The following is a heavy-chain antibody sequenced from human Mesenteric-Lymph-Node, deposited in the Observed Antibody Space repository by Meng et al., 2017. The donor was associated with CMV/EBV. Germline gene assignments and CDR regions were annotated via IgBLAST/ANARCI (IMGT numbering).Heavy chain of an antibody. D-gene: IGHD5-24*01. J-gene: IGHJ6*02. Sequence: SETLSLTCAVYGGSFSGYYWSWIRQPPGKGLEWIGEINHSGSTNYNPSLKSRVTISVDTSKNQFSLKLSSVTAADAAVYYCAREERKNYYYGMDVWGQGTTVTVSS. CDR1: GGSFSGYY. CDR3: AREERKNYYYGMDV. CDR2: INHSGST. V-gene: IGHV4-34*01.